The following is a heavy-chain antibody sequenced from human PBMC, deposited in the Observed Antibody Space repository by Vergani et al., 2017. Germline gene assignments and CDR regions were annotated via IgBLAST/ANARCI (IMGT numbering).Heavy chain of an antibody. CDR2: IYPGDSDT. CDR1: GYSFTSYW. Sequence: EVQLVQSGAEVKKPGESLKISCKGSGYSFTSYWIGWVRQMPGKGLEWMGIIYPGDSDTRYSPSVQGQVTISVDTSLSTAYLPWSSLKASDTAIYYCARKGSDSSSRYNWFDPWGQGTLVTVSS. V-gene: IGHV5-51*03. CDR3: ARKGSDSSSRYNWFDP. J-gene: IGHJ5*02. D-gene: IGHD6-6*01.